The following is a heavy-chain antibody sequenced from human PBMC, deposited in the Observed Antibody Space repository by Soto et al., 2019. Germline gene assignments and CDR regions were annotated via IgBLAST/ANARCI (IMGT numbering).Heavy chain of an antibody. D-gene: IGHD6-19*01. CDR2: ISYDGSNK. V-gene: IGHV3-30*18. Sequence: GGSLRLSCAASGFTFSSYGMHWVRQAPGKGLEWVAVISYDGSNKYYADSVKGRFTISRDNSKNTLYLQMNSLRAEDTAVYYCAKGPVAGTGHFDYWGQGTLVTVSS. CDR3: AKGPVAGTGHFDY. CDR1: GFTFSSYG. J-gene: IGHJ4*02.